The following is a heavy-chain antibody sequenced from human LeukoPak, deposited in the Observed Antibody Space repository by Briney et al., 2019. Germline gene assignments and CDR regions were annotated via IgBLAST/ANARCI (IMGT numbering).Heavy chain of an antibody. Sequence: SETLSLTCTVSGGSISSSSYFWGWIRQPPGQGLEWIGSIFYSGSTYSNPSLKSQVIASVDTSKNQFSLKLSSVTAADTAVYYCARGRMAGNTGYSFDIWGPGALVTVSP. CDR3: ARGRMAGNTGYSFDI. CDR1: GGSISSSSYF. CDR2: IFYSGST. V-gene: IGHV4-39*07. D-gene: IGHD6-19*01. J-gene: IGHJ4*02.